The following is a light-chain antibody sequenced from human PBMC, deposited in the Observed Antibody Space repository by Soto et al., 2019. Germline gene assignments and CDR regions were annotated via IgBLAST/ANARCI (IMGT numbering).Light chain of an antibody. J-gene: IGKJ1*01. Sequence: IQMTQSPSTLSGSVGDRVTITCRASQTISSWLAWYQQKPGKAPKLLIYKASTLKSGVPSRFSGSGSGTDFTLTISCLQSEDFATYYCQQYYSYPRTFGQGTRWIS. CDR1: QTISSW. CDR2: KAS. V-gene: IGKV1-5*03. CDR3: QQYYSYPRT.